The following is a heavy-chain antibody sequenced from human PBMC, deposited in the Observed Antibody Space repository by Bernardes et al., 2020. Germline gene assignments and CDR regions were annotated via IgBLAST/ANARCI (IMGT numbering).Heavy chain of an antibody. J-gene: IGHJ4*02. V-gene: IGHV4-59*01. CDR1: GGSISSFY. CDR2: IYHSGST. D-gene: IGHD3-10*01. Sequence: SETLSLTCSVSGGSISSFYWSWFRQPPGKGLEWIGYIYHSGSTKYSPSLKSRVSISMDTSKNQFSLKLTSVTAADTAVYFCARGLENGYSYGNDYWGQGTLGTVSS. CDR3: ARGLENGYSYGNDY.